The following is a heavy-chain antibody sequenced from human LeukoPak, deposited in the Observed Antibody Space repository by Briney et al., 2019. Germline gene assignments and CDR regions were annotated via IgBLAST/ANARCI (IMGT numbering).Heavy chain of an antibody. CDR1: GGSFSGYY. CDR3: ARGSGRSYYDFWSGYYYFDY. J-gene: IGHJ4*02. D-gene: IGHD3-3*01. V-gene: IGHV4-34*01. Sequence: SETLSLTCAVYGGSFSGYYWSWIRQPPGKGLEWIGEINHSGSTNYNPSLKSRVTISVDTSKNQFSLKLSSVTAADTAVCYCARGSGRSYYDFWSGYYYFDYWGQGTLVTVSS. CDR2: INHSGST.